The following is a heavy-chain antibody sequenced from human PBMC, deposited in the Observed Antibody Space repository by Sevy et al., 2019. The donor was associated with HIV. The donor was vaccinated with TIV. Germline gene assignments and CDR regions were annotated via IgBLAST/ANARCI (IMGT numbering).Heavy chain of an antibody. CDR3: ARARSHYDYGDYYFDY. Sequence: ASVKVSCKASGGTFSSYAISWVRQAPGRGLEWMGGIIPIFGTANYAQKFQGRVTITADKSTSTAYMELSSLRSEDTAVYYCARARSHYDYGDYYFDYWGQGTLVTVSS. V-gene: IGHV1-69*06. CDR1: GGTFSSYA. J-gene: IGHJ4*02. CDR2: IIPIFGTA. D-gene: IGHD4-17*01.